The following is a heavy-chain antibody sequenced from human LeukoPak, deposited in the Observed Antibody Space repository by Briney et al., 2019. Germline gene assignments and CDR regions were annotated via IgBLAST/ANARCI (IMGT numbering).Heavy chain of an antibody. Sequence: GGSLRLSCAASGFTFSSHAMTWVRQAPGKGLEWVATIKNNGATTDYADSVKGRFTISRDNSKSTLSLQMSSLRAEDTAEYYCARVYHDSGCLIDYWGQGTLVTVSS. D-gene: IGHD6-19*01. CDR1: GFTFSSHA. J-gene: IGHJ4*02. V-gene: IGHV3-23*01. CDR2: IKNNGATT. CDR3: ARVYHDSGCLIDY.